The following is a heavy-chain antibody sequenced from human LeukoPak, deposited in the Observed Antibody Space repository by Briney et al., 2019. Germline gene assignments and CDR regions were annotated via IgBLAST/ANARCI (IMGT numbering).Heavy chain of an antibody. J-gene: IGHJ5*02. D-gene: IGHD2-15*01. Sequence: SVKVSCKASGGTFSSYAISWVRQAPGQELEWMGGIIPIFGTANYAQKFQGRVTITADKSTSTAYMELSSLRSEDTAVYYCARDRSIEVTVVAAIWFDPWGQGTLVTVSS. CDR1: GGTFSSYA. CDR2: IIPIFGTA. V-gene: IGHV1-69*06. CDR3: ARDRSIEVTVVAAIWFDP.